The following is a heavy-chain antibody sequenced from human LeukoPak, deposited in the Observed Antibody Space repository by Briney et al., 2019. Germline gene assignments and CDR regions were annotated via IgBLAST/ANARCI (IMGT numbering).Heavy chain of an antibody. CDR2: INHSGST. J-gene: IGHJ4*02. V-gene: IGHV4-34*01. D-gene: IGHD3-10*01. CDR3: AREGEYYGSGSYCDY. Sequence: SETLSLTCTVSGDSISGYYWNWIRQPPGKGLEWIGEINHSGSTNYNPSLKSRVTISVDTSKNQFSLRLTSVTAADTAVYYCAREGEYYGSGSYCDYWGQGTLVTVSS. CDR1: GDSISGYY.